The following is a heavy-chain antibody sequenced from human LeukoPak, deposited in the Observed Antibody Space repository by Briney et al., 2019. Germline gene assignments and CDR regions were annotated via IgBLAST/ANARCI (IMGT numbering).Heavy chain of an antibody. V-gene: IGHV4-39*07. CDR1: GGSISSSSYY. CDR3: ARDNGDLEWFDP. Sequence: SETLSLTCTVSGGSISSSSYYWGWIRQPPGKGLEWMGSIYYSGSTYYNPSLKSRVTISVDTSKNQFSLKLSSVTAADTAVYYCARDNGDLEWFDPWGQGTLVTVSS. J-gene: IGHJ5*02. CDR2: IYYSGST. D-gene: IGHD2-8*01.